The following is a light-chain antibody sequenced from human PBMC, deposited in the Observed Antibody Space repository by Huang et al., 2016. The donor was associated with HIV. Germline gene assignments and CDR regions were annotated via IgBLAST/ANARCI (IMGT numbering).Light chain of an antibody. V-gene: IGKV4-1*01. CDR2: WAS. CDR1: QSVLYSSNSKNY. J-gene: IGKJ1*01. Sequence: DIVMTQSPDSLTVSLGERATIKCRSSQSVLYSSNSKNYLAWFQQKPGRAPRLLIYWASARESGVPDRFSGSESGTDFTLTIDRLEAEDAAIYYCQQYYRLPQTFGQGTRVEIK. CDR3: QQYYRLPQT.